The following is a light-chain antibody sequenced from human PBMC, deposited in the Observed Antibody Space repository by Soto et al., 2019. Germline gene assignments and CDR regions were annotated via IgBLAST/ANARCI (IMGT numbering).Light chain of an antibody. V-gene: IGKV3-20*01. J-gene: IGKJ1*01. CDR1: QYINTR. Sequence: EIVLTQSPATLSSFPGDRVTLSCRASQYINTRLAWYQHRPGQAPRLLIYQTSLRAAGIPARFSASGSGTDYTLTISRLEPEDFAVYYCQQYGSSGTFGQGTKVDIK. CDR2: QTS. CDR3: QQYGSSGT.